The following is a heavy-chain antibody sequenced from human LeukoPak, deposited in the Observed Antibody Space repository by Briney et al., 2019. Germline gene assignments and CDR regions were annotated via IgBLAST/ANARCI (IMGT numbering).Heavy chain of an antibody. Sequence: PGGSLRLSCAASGFTFSSYSMNWVRQAPGKGLEWVSSISSSSSYIYYADSVKGRFTTSRDNYKNTLYLQMNSLRAEDTAVYYCARGRGPDYWGQGALVTVSS. CDR2: ISSSSSYI. V-gene: IGHV3-21*01. CDR1: GFTFSSYS. CDR3: ARGRGPDY. J-gene: IGHJ4*02.